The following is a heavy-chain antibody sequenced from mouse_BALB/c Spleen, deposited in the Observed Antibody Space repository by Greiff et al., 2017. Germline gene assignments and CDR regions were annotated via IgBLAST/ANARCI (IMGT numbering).Heavy chain of an antibody. V-gene: IGHV5-9-3*01. Sequence: EVHLVESGGGLVKPGGSLKLSCAASGFTFSSYAMSWVRQTPEKRLEWVATISSGGSYTYYPDSVKGRFTISRDNAKNTLYLQMSSLRSEDTAMYYCARDGDGYYLPFDYWGQGTTLTVSS. D-gene: IGHD2-3*01. CDR3: ARDGDGYYLPFDY. CDR2: ISSGGSYT. CDR1: GFTFSSYA. J-gene: IGHJ2*01.